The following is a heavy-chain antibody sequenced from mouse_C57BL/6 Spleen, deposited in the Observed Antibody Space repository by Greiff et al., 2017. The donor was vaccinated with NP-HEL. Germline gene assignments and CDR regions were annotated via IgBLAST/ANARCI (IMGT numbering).Heavy chain of an antibody. J-gene: IGHJ4*01. CDR3: ARDGGNYVGAMDY. D-gene: IGHD2-1*01. Sequence: VHLVESGAELVKPGASVKISCKASGYAFSSYWMNWVKQRPGKGLEWIGQIYPGDGDTNYNGKFKGKATLTADKSSSTAYMQLSSLTSEDSAVYFCARDGGNYVGAMDYWGQGTSVTVSS. CDR1: GYAFSSYW. V-gene: IGHV1-80*01. CDR2: IYPGDGDT.